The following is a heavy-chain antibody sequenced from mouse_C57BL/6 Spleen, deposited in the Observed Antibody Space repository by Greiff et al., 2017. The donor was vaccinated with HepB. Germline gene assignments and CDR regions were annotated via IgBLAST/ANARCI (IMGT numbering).Heavy chain of an antibody. J-gene: IGHJ3*01. Sequence: EVHLVESGGGLVKPGGSLKLSCAASGFTFSSYAMSWVRQTPEKRLEWVATISDGGSYTYYPDNVKGRFTISRDNAKNNLYLQMSHLKSEDTAMYYCARDQGDELLRFAYWGQGTLVTVSA. CDR1: GFTFSSYA. CDR2: ISDGGSYT. D-gene: IGHD1-1*01. V-gene: IGHV5-4*01. CDR3: ARDQGDELLRFAY.